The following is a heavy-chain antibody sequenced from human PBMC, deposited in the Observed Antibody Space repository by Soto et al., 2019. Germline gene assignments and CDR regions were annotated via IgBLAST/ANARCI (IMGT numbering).Heavy chain of an antibody. V-gene: IGHV4-34*01. CDR2: INHSGST. Sequence: QVQLQQWGAGLLKPSETLSLTCAVYGVSFSGYYWSWIRQPPGKGLEWIGEINHSGSTNYNPSLKSRVTISVDTSKNQFSLKLSSVTAADTAVYYCARAWGGVPDYWGQGTLVTVSS. CDR1: GVSFSGYY. CDR3: ARAWGGVPDY. J-gene: IGHJ4*02. D-gene: IGHD3-16*01.